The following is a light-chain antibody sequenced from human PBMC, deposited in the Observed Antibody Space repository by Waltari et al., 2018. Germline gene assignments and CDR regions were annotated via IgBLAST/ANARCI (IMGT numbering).Light chain of an antibody. J-gene: IGKJ4*01. CDR3: MQRTHWPPPT. Sequence: DVLMTQSPLSLPVTLGQPAAISCRSRPSLVDRAGNTSLNSFQQRPGQSPRRLIYKVSNRDSGVPDRFSGSGSGTDVPLKISRVETEDAGVDCCMQRTHWPPPTFGGGTRVEI. CDR1: PSLVDRAGNTS. CDR2: KVS. V-gene: IGKV2-30*01.